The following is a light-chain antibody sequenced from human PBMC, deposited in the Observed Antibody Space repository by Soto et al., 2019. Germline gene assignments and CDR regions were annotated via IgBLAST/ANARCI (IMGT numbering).Light chain of an antibody. CDR2: GAS. J-gene: IGKJ4*01. V-gene: IGKV3D-20*02. CDR1: QSTYSNF. Sequence: EIVLTQSPGTLSLSPGERATLSCRASQSTYSNFLAWYQQKPGQAPRLLIHGASTRATGVPARFSGSGSGTDFTLTISSLEPEDFAVYYCQQRSNWQGATFGGGTKVDIK. CDR3: QQRSNWQGAT.